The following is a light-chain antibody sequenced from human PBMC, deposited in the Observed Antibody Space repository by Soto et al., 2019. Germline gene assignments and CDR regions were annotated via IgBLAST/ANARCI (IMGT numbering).Light chain of an antibody. CDR2: EVV. J-gene: IGLJ1*01. CDR3: CLYIGATTYV. CDR1: KSDIGVYDF. Sequence: QSVLTQPPSASGSPGQSVTISCTGTKSDIGVYDFVSWYQHHPGKAPRLIIYEVVQRPSGVPDRFSGSTSVNSASLTISGLQADDEADYYCCLYIGATTYVFGTGTKVTVL. V-gene: IGLV2-8*01.